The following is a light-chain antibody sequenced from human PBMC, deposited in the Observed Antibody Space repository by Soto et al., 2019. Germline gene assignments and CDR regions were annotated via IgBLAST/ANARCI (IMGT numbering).Light chain of an antibody. Sequence: QSALTQPPSASGSPGQSVTISCTGTSSDVGAYNYVSWYQQHAGKAPKLVIYEVTQRPSGVPDRFSGSKSANTASLTVSGLQAEDEGDYYCSSFASSNTWVFGGGTKLTVL. J-gene: IGLJ3*02. CDR2: EVT. CDR3: SSFASSNTWV. V-gene: IGLV2-8*01. CDR1: SSDVGAYNY.